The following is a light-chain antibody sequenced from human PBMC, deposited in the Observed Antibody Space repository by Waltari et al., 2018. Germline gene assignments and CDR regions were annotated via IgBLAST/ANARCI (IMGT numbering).Light chain of an antibody. CDR2: WAS. CDR1: QSVVDRSDNKNY. J-gene: IGKJ1*01. V-gene: IGKV4-1*01. Sequence: QSVVDRSDNKNYLAGYQHKPGTPPKLLFYWASTRESGVPDRFSASGSGTDFTLTINNLQAEDVAVYYCQQYDRSRTFGQGTKVEIK. CDR3: QQYDRSRT.